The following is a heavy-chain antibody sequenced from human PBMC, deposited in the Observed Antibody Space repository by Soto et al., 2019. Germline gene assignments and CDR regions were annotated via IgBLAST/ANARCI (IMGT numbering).Heavy chain of an antibody. D-gene: IGHD5-12*01. CDR3: AKDRSDGYNYYYYYGMDV. CDR1: GFTFISYD. J-gene: IGHJ6*02. CDR2: ISYDGSNK. V-gene: IGHV3-30*18. Sequence: GGTLRLSCASSGFTFISYDMHWVRQAPGKGLEWVAVISYDGSNKYYADSVKGRFTISRDNSKNTLYLQMNSLRAEDTAVYYCAKDRSDGYNYYYYYGMDVWGQGTTVTVSS.